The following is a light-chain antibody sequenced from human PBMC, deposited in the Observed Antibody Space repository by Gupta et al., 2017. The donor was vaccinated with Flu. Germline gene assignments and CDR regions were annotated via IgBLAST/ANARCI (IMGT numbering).Light chain of an antibody. CDR2: DVS. Sequence: QSALTQPASVSGPPVPSITISSTGTHSDVGGYNYVYWYQQRPGKAPNLMIYDVSNRTSGVSNRFSGSKSGTTATLTISGLQAEEETDYYCSSDTDTSNFYVFGTGTKVTVL. J-gene: IGLJ1*01. V-gene: IGLV2-14*01. CDR1: HSDVGGYNY. CDR3: SSDTDTSNFYV.